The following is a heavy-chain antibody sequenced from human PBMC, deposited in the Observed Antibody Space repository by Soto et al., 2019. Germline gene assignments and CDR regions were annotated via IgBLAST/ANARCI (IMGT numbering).Heavy chain of an antibody. Sequence: ASVKVSCKASGYTFTKYDISWVRQAPGQGLEWMGWISGYNGNTNYAQKYQGRVTMTTDTSTSTAYMELRSLRSDDTAVYYCAREPVAGIWFDPWGQGTLVTVSS. V-gene: IGHV1-18*01. CDR3: AREPVAGIWFDP. CDR1: GYTFTKYD. D-gene: IGHD6-19*01. J-gene: IGHJ5*02. CDR2: ISGYNGNT.